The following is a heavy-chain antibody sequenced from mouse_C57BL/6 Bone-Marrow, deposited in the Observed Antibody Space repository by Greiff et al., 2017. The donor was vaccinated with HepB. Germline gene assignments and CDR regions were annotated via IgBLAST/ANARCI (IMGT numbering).Heavy chain of an antibody. D-gene: IGHD2-1*01. Sequence: VKLMESGPGLVQPSQSLSITCTVSGFSLTSYGVHWVRQSPGKGLEWLGVIWSGGSTDYNAAFISRLSISKDNSKSQVFFKMNSLQADDTAIYYCARSPYGNYPYFDYWGQGTTLTVSS. CDR1: GFSLTSYG. J-gene: IGHJ2*01. CDR3: ARSPYGNYPYFDY. V-gene: IGHV2-2*01. CDR2: IWSGGST.